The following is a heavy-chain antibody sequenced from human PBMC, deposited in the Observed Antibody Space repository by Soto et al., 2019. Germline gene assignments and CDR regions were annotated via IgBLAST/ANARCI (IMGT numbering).Heavy chain of an antibody. J-gene: IGHJ5*02. CDR1: GGSISSYY. Sequence: QVQLQESGPGLVKPSETLSLTCTVSGGSISSYYWSWTRQPPGKGLEWIGYIYYSGSTNYNPSLKSRVTISVDTSKNQFSLKLSSVTAADTAVYYCARHGMVRGVRHWFDPWGQGTLVTVSS. CDR3: ARHGMVRGVRHWFDP. D-gene: IGHD3-10*01. V-gene: IGHV4-59*08. CDR2: IYYSGST.